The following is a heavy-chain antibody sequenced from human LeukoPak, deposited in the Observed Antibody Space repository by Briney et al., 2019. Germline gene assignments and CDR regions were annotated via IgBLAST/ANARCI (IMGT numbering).Heavy chain of an antibody. CDR2: IYYSSST. J-gene: IGHJ4*02. V-gene: IGHV4-59*01. D-gene: IGHD1-26*01. Sequence: SETLLLTSTASGGSIISYYCSWIRQPPPEELEWIVYIYYSSSTNYNPSLKSRVPISVDTSKNQFSLKLSSETAAAKAVYYYSREGSGIDYWGQGTLVSDCS. CDR1: GGSIISYY. CDR3: SREGSGIDY.